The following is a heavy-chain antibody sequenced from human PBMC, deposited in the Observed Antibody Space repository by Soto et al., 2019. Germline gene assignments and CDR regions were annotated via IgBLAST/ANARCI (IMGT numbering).Heavy chain of an antibody. CDR2: IIPISGTA. J-gene: IGHJ6*02. CDR1: GGTFSSYA. Sequence: QVQLVQSGAEVKKPGSSVKVSCKASGGTFSSYAISWVRQAPGQGLEWMGGIIPISGTANYAQKFQGRVKITADESTSTAYMELSSLRSEDTAVYYCARSQGSSTSLEIYYYYYRMDVWGQGTTVTVSS. V-gene: IGHV1-69*01. D-gene: IGHD2-2*01. CDR3: ARSQGSSTSLEIYYYYYRMDV.